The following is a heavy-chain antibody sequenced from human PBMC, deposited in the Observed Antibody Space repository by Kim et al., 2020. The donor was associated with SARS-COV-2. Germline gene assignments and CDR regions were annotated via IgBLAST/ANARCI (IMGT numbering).Heavy chain of an antibody. Sequence: SETLSLTCTVSGGSISSGGYYWSWIRQHPGKGLEWIGYIYYSGSTYYNPSLKSRVTISVDTSKNQFSLKLSSVTAADTAVYYCAREQGPGLVVPAAINYWGQGTLVTVSS. CDR3: AREQGPGLVVPAAINY. J-gene: IGHJ4*02. D-gene: IGHD2-2*02. CDR2: IYYSGST. V-gene: IGHV4-31*03. CDR1: GGSISSGGYY.